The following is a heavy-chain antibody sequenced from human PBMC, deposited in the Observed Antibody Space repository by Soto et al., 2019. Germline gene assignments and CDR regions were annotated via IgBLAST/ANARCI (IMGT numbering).Heavy chain of an antibody. Sequence: QVQLQESGPGLVKPSETLSLTCTVSGGSISSYYWSWIRQPPGKGLEWIGYIYYSGRTNYNPSLKSRVTISVDTSKNQFSLKLSSVTAADTAVYYCARGGRGSSYGTDVWGQGTTVTVSS. J-gene: IGHJ6*02. CDR3: ARGGRGSSYGTDV. D-gene: IGHD3-16*01. V-gene: IGHV4-59*01. CDR2: IYYSGRT. CDR1: GGSISSYY.